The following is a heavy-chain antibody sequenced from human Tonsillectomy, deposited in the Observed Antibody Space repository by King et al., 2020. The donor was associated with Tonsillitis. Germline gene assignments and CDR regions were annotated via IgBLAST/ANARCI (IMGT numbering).Heavy chain of an antibody. CDR2: IHSDGSST. CDR3: TRVRTVGFDAFDT. D-gene: IGHD1/OR15-1a*01. CDR1: GFTFSSYW. J-gene: IGHJ3*02. V-gene: IGHV3-74*01. Sequence: VQLVESGGGLVQPGGSLRLSCAASGFTFSSYWMHWVRQAPGKGLVWVSRIHSDGSSTSYADSVKGRFTISRDTAKNTLYLQMNRLRAEDTAVYFCTRVRTVGFDAFDTWGQGTMVTVSS.